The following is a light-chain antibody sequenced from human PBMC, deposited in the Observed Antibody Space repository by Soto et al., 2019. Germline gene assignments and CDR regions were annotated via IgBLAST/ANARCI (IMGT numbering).Light chain of an antibody. CDR3: QQRGT. J-gene: IGKJ4*01. CDR2: DAS. V-gene: IGKV3-11*01. CDR1: QSVSSY. Sequence: IVLTQSPSTLSLSPAQRATLSCRASQSVSSYLAWYQQKPGQAPRLLIYDASNRATGIPARFSGSGSGTDFTLTISSLGPEDFAVYYCQQRGTFGGGTRVDMK.